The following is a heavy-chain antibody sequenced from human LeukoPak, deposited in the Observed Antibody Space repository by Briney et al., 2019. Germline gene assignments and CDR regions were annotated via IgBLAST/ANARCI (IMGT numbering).Heavy chain of an antibody. J-gene: IGHJ4*02. CDR2: ISYDGSNK. V-gene: IGHV3-30*03. CDR3: AGGATSVVDY. CDR1: GFTFSSYG. Sequence: GGSLRLSCAASGFTFSSYGMHWVRQAPGKGLEWVAVISYDGSNKYYADSVKGRFTISRDNSKNTLYLQMNSLRAEDTAVYYCAGGATSVVDYWGQGTLVTVSS. D-gene: IGHD1-26*01.